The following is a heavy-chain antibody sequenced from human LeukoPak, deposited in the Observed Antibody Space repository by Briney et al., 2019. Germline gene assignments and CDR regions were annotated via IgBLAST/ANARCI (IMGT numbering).Heavy chain of an antibody. D-gene: IGHD2-15*01. V-gene: IGHV3-23*01. Sequence: GGSLRLSCAASGFTFSSYAMSWARQAPGKGLEWVSAISGSGGSTYYADSVKGRFTISRDNSKNTLYLQMNSLRAEDTAVYYCAKEICSGGSCYSHFDYWGQGTLVTVSS. J-gene: IGHJ4*02. CDR3: AKEICSGGSCYSHFDY. CDR1: GFTFSSYA. CDR2: ISGSGGST.